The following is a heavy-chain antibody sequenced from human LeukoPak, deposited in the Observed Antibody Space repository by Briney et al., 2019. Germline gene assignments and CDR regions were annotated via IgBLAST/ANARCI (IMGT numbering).Heavy chain of an antibody. V-gene: IGHV4-4*02. J-gene: IGHJ4*02. CDR1: GGSISSTNW. CDR3: AREGGPYRPLDY. CDR2: DHFSGCT. Sequence: SGTLSLTCGVSGGSISSTNWWTWVRQPPGEGLEWIGEDHFSGCTNYNPSLESRVTMSVDMSENHISLKLTSVTAADTAVYYCAREGGPYRPLDYSGQGTLVTVSS.